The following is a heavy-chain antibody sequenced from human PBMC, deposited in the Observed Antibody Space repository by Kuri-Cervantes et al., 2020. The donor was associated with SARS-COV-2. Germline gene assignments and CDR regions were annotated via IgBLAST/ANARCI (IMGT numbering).Heavy chain of an antibody. CDR1: GGSISSSNYY. CDR2: IYYSGST. Sequence: SETLSLTCTVSGGSISSSNYYGGWIRQPPGKGLEWIGSIYYSGSTHYNPSLKSRVSISVDTSRNQFSLKVSSVTAADTAVYSCARQHLGYYMDVWGKGTTVTVSS. J-gene: IGHJ6*03. V-gene: IGHV4-39*01. CDR3: ARQHLGYYMDV.